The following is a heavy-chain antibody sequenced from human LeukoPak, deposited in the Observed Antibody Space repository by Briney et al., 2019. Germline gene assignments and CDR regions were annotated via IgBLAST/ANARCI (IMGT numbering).Heavy chain of an antibody. CDR1: GGSISSYY. CDR2: IYYSGST. Sequence: SETLSLTCTVSGGSISSYYWSWIRQPPGKGLEWIGYIYYSGSTNYNPSLKSRVTIPVDTSKNQFSLKLSSVTAADTAVYYCARELDYYGSESPTKGYYFDYWGQGTLVTVSS. D-gene: IGHD3-10*01. V-gene: IGHV4-59*01. CDR3: ARELDYYGSESPTKGYYFDY. J-gene: IGHJ4*02.